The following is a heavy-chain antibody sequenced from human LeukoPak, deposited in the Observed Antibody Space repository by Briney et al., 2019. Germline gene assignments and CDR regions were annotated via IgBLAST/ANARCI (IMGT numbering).Heavy chain of an antibody. Sequence: SETLSLTCTVSGGSISSSSYYWGWIRQPPGMGLEWIGSIYYSGSTYYNPSLKSRITISVDTSKTQFSLKLSSVTAADTAVYYCARCITMIVVGTGWFDPWGQGTLVTVSS. CDR3: ARCITMIVVGTGWFDP. CDR1: GGSISSSSYY. V-gene: IGHV4-39*01. J-gene: IGHJ5*02. CDR2: IYYSGST. D-gene: IGHD3-22*01.